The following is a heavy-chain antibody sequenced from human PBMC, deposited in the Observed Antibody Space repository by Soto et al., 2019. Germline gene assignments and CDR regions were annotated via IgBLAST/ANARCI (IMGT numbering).Heavy chain of an antibody. CDR3: ASYYYDSSGYYDY. CDR2: IYHSGST. D-gene: IGHD3-22*01. V-gene: IGHV4-4*02. CDR1: GGSISSSNW. Sequence: LSLPCAVSGGSISSSNWWSWVRQPPGKGLEWIGEIYHSGSTNYNPSLKSRVTISVDKSKNQFSLKLSSVTAADTAVYYCASYYYDSSGYYDYWGQGTLVTVSS. J-gene: IGHJ4*02.